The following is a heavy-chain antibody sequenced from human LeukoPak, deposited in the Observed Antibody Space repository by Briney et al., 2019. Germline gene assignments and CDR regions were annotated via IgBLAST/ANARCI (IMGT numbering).Heavy chain of an antibody. CDR3: AREGPVVVVAAHAFDI. Sequence: SETLSLTCTVSGGSISSYYWSWIRQPPGKGLEWIGYIYYSGSTNYNPSLKSRVTISVDTSKNQFSLKLSSVTAADTAVYYCAREGPVVVVAAHAFDIWGQGTMVTVSS. D-gene: IGHD2-15*01. CDR1: GGSISSYY. V-gene: IGHV4-59*01. J-gene: IGHJ3*02. CDR2: IYYSGST.